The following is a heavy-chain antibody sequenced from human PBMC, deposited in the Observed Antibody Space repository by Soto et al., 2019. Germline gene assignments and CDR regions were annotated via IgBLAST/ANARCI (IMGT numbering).Heavy chain of an antibody. CDR3: AKEASVPSLGEFWYFDL. V-gene: IGHV3-23*01. Sequence: EVHLLESGGGLVQPGGSLRLSCAASGFSFSNYGMTWVRQAPGKGLEWVSSVSADGPTTYYAESVRGRFTISRDSSKGTLYLQMASLRADDTAVYYCAKEASVPSLGEFWYFDLWGRGTHVTVSS. CDR2: VSADGPTT. D-gene: IGHD3-10*01. J-gene: IGHJ2*01. CDR1: GFSFSNYG.